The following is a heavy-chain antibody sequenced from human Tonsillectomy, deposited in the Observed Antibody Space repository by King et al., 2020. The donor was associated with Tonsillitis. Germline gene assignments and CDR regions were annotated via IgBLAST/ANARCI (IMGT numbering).Heavy chain of an antibody. CDR1: GGSISSGGYY. D-gene: IGHD3-10*01. CDR2: IYYSGST. J-gene: IGHJ4*02. Sequence: VQLQESGPGLVKPSQTLSLTCTVSGGSISSGGYYCSWIRQHPGKGLEWIGYIYYSGSTYYNPSLKSRVTISVDTSKNQFSLKLSSVTDADTAVYYCARGVRGPNFDYWGQGTLVTVSS. CDR3: ARGVRGPNFDY. V-gene: IGHV4-31*03.